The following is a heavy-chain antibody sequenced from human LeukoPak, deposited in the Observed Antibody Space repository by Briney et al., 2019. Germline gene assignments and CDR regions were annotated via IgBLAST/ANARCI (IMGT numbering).Heavy chain of an antibody. CDR3: AKDSRTYYYGSGSFSLPKRPLGYFDD. Sequence: PGGALRLSCAASGITFDGYGMHWVRQAPGKGLGWVAFIRYDGSNKYYADSVKGRFTISRDNSKNTLYLQMNSLRAEDTAVYYCAKDSRTYYYGSGSFSLPKRPLGYFDDWGQGTLSPSPQ. CDR2: IRYDGSNK. V-gene: IGHV3-30*02. J-gene: IGHJ4*02. CDR1: GITFDGYG. D-gene: IGHD3-10*01.